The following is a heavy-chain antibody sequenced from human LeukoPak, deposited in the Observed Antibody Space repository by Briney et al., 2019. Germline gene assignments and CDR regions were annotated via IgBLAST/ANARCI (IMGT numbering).Heavy chain of an antibody. CDR3: AKDQASSVFGTGYGMDV. CDR1: RFSISSYA. V-gene: IGHV3-30*04. Sequence: PGGSLRLSCVASRFSISSYAMHWVRQAPGKGLEWVATISYNGGNRYNAASVKGRFTISRDNSKNTVFLQMNSLRSEDTALYYCAKDQASSVFGTGYGMDVWGQGTRVTVSS. J-gene: IGHJ6*02. D-gene: IGHD1/OR15-1a*01. CDR2: ISYNGGNR.